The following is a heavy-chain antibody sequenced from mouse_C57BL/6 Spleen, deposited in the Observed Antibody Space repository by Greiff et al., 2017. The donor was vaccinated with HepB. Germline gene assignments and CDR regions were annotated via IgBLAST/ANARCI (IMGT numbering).Heavy chain of an antibody. Sequence: EVMLVESGAELVRPGASVKLSCTASGFNIKDDYMHWVKQRPEQGLEWIGWIDPENGDTEYASKFQGKATITADTSSNTAYLQLSSLTSEDTAVYYCTTDSNYEAWFAYWGQGTLVTVSA. J-gene: IGHJ3*01. CDR1: GFNIKDDY. CDR3: TTDSNYEAWFAY. D-gene: IGHD2-5*01. V-gene: IGHV14-4*01. CDR2: IDPENGDT.